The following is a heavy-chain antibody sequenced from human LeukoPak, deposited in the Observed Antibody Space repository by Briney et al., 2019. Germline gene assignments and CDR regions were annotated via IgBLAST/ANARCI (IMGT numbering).Heavy chain of an antibody. CDR2: VYYSGST. Sequence: PSETLSLTCTVSGGSISSYYWTWTRQPPGKGLEWIGYVYYSGSTNYNPSLKSRVTISVDASKNQFSLKLSSVTAADTAVYYCARLGIFGVVTDYWGQGTLVTVSP. CDR1: GGSISSYY. V-gene: IGHV4-59*08. J-gene: IGHJ4*02. D-gene: IGHD3-3*01. CDR3: ARLGIFGVVTDY.